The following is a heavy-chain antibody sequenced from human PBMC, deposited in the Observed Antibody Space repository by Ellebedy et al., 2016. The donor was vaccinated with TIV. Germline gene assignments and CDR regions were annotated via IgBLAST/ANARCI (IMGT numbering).Heavy chain of an antibody. CDR1: GGTFSSYA. CDR2: IIPFFGAT. Sequence: SVKVSXXASGGTFSSYAVSWVRQAPGQGLEWMGGIIPFFGATYYAQEFQGRVTITADNSTSTAYMELTSLRSEDTAVYYCARDRRQQLAQGDRHYFYYYGLDVWGQGTTVSVSS. CDR3: ARDRRQQLAQGDRHYFYYYGLDV. V-gene: IGHV1-69*06. D-gene: IGHD6-13*01. J-gene: IGHJ6*02.